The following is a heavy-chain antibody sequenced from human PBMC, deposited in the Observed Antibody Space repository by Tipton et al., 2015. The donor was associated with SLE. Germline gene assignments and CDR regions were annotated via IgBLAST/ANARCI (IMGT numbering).Heavy chain of an antibody. V-gene: IGHV4-30-2*01. J-gene: IGHJ1*01. Sequence: TLSLTCAVSGGSISSGGYSWSWIRQPPGKGLEWMGYIYHSGSTYYNPSLKSRVTISVDRSKNQFSPKLSSVTAADTAVYYCASSQHYYDTVRYFQHWGQGTLVTVSS. CDR2: IYHSGST. D-gene: IGHD3-22*01. CDR3: ASSQHYYDTVRYFQH. CDR1: GGSISSGGYS.